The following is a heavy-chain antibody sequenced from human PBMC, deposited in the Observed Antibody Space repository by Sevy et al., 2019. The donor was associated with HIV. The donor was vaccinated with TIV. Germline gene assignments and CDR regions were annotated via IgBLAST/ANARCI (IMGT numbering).Heavy chain of an antibody. Sequence: GGSLRLSCAASGFTFSDYYMSWIRQAPGKGLEWVSYISSSGSTIYYADSVKGRFTISRDNAKNSLYLQMNSLRAEDTAVYYCAWLDGYTGYWYFDLWGRGTLVTVSS. J-gene: IGHJ2*01. CDR2: ISSSGSTI. D-gene: IGHD5-12*01. CDR3: AWLDGYTGYWYFDL. V-gene: IGHV3-11*01. CDR1: GFTFSDYY.